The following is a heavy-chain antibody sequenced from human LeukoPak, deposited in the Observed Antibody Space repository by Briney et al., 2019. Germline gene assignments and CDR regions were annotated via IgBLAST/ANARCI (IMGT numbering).Heavy chain of an antibody. J-gene: IGHJ4*02. D-gene: IGHD5-12*01. CDR1: GGSISSGGYY. CDR2: IYYSGST. Sequence: SETLSLTCTVSGGSISSGGYYWSWIRQHPGQGLEWIGYIYYSGSTYYNPSLKSRVTISVDTSKNQFSLKLSSVTAADTAVYYCAREEYSGYARHWGQGTLVTVSS. V-gene: IGHV4-31*03. CDR3: AREEYSGYARH.